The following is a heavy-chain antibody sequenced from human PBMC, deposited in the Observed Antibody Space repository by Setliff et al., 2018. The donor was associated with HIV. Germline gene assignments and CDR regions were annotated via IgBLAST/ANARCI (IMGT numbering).Heavy chain of an antibody. D-gene: IGHD6-13*01. CDR3: ATGGASSSWYWGRWFDP. CDR1: GGSISSSSYY. V-gene: IGHV4-39*07. J-gene: IGHJ5*02. CDR2: INYSGTT. Sequence: SETLSLTCTVSGGSISSSSYYWGWIRQPPGKGLEWIGSINYSGTTYYNPSLNSRVTISLDTSKNQFSLRLNSVTAADTAVYYCATGGASSSWYWGRWFDPWGQGTLVTVSS.